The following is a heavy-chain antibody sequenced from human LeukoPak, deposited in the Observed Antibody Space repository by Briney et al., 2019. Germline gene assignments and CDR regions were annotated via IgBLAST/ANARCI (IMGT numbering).Heavy chain of an antibody. J-gene: IGHJ6*02. CDR2: ISSGSTYM. CDR1: GFTFSSYS. V-gene: IGHV3-21*01. Sequence: GGSLRLSCAASGFTFSSYSMNWVRQAPGKGLEWVSSISSGSTYMYYADSEKGRFTISRDNAKNSLYLQMYSLRAEDTAVYYCARDLTYYGSMDVWGQGTTVTVSS. D-gene: IGHD3-10*01. CDR3: ARDLTYYGSMDV.